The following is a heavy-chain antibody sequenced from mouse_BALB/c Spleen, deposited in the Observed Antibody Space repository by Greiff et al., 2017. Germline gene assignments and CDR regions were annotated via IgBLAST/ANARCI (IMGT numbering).Heavy chain of an antibody. CDR2: IYPGDGDT. D-gene: IGHD2-14*01. CDR1: GYAFSSYW. V-gene: IGHV1-80*01. Sequence: QVQLKESGAELVRPGSSVKISCKASGYAFSSYWMNWVKQRPGQGLEWIGQIYPGDGDTNYNGKFKGKATLTADKSSSTAYMQLSSLTSEDSAVYFCARSGDYRYEYYYAMDYWGQGTSVTVSS. CDR3: ARSGDYRYEYYYAMDY. J-gene: IGHJ4*01.